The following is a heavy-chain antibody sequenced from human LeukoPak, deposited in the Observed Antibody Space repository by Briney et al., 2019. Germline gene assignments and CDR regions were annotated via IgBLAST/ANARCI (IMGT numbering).Heavy chain of an antibody. Sequence: GGSLRLSCAASGFTFSSYWMSWVRQAPGKGLEWVANIKQDGSEKYYVDSVKGRFTISRDNAKNSLYLQMNSLRAEDTAVYYCARVYYGSGNWFDPWGQGTLVTVSS. CDR3: ARVYYGSGNWFDP. CDR2: IKQDGSEK. CDR1: GFTFSSYW. V-gene: IGHV3-7*03. D-gene: IGHD3-10*01. J-gene: IGHJ5*02.